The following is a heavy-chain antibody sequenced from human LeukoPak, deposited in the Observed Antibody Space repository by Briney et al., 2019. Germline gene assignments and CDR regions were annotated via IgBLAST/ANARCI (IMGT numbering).Heavy chain of an antibody. V-gene: IGHV3-7*05. CDR2: INQDGSHK. CDR1: GFTFITYW. D-gene: IGHD5-24*01. J-gene: IGHJ3*01. CDR3: ARGFDGYYGFDL. Sequence: GGSLRLSCAASGFTFITYWMSWVRQAPGKGLEWVANINQDGSHKYYVDSVKGRFTISRDNTKNSIYLQMSSPRAEDTAVYYCARGFDGYYGFDLWGQGTMVTVSS.